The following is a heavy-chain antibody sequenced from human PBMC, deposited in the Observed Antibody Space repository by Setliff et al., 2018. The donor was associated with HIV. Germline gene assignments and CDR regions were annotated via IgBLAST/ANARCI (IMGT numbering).Heavy chain of an antibody. CDR2: IIPIFGTA. J-gene: IGHJ4*02. Sequence: SVKVSCKASGGTFSSYAISWVRQAPGQGPEWMGGIIPIFGTANYAQKFQGRVTITADESTSTAYMELSSLRSEDTAVYYCASTQGYYDILTGYSPKYSFDYWGQGTLVTVSS. CDR1: GGTFSSYA. CDR3: ASTQGYYDILTGYSPKYSFDY. D-gene: IGHD3-9*01. V-gene: IGHV1-69*13.